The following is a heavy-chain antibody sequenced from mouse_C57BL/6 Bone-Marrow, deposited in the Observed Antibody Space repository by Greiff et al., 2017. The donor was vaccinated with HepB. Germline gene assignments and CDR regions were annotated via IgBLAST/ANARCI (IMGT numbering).Heavy chain of an antibody. CDR2: IDPSDSYT. J-gene: IGHJ4*01. V-gene: IGHV1-50*01. Sequence: VQLQQPGAELVKPGASVKLSCKASGYTFTSYWMQWVKQRPGQGLEWIGEIDPSDSYTNYNHKFKGKATLTVDTSSSTAYMQLSSLTSEDSAVYYCARKWLSMDYGGQGTSVTVSS. CDR1: GYTFTSYW. D-gene: IGHD1-3*01. CDR3: ARKWLSMDY.